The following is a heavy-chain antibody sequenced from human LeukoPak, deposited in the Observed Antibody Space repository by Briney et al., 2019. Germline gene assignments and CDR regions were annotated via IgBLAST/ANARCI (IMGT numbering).Heavy chain of an antibody. CDR1: GFSLSDYW. V-gene: IGHV3-7*05. CDR3: ASPLVESSGNVHFGL. J-gene: IGHJ2*01. CDR2: IKPDGSWK. D-gene: IGHD4-23*01. Sequence: GGSLRLSCAASGFSLSDYWMGWVRQAPGKGLEWVANIKPDGSWKSYVDSVKGRFIISRDNAKKSLYMEMNSLRAEDTAVYYCASPLVESSGNVHFGLWGRGTLVTVSS.